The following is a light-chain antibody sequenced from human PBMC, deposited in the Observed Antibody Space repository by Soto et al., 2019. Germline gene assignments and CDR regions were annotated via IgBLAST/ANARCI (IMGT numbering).Light chain of an antibody. CDR2: EGS. CDR3: CLSPGILTWP. V-gene: IGLV2-23*01. CDR1: SSDVGSYNL. J-gene: IGLJ3*02. Sequence: QSALTQPASVSGSPGQSITISCTGTSSDVGSYNLVSWYQQHPGKAPKLMIYEGSKRPSGVSNRFSGSKSGNTASLTISGLQAEDEADYYCCLSPGILTWPFGGGTKVTVL.